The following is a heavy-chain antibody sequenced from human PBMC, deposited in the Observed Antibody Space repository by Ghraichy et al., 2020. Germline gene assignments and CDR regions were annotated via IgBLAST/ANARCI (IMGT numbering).Heavy chain of an antibody. V-gene: IGHV3-21*01. Sequence: GESLNISCAASGFSFSSFSMNWVRQAPGKGLEWVASIGSSGRYKYYADSVTGRFTLSRDNAKNSLFLQMNSLRVEDTAVYYCAKDLSTGSSWHWGQGTLVTVSS. CDR3: AKDLSTGSSWH. J-gene: IGHJ4*02. D-gene: IGHD6-6*01. CDR1: GFSFSSFS. CDR2: IGSSGRYK.